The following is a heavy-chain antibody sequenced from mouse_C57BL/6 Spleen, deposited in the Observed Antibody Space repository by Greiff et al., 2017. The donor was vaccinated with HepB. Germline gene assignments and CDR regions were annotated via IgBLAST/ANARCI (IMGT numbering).Heavy chain of an antibody. CDR1: GYTFTSYW. Sequence: VQLQQSGAELVKPGASVKLSCKASGYTFTSYWMQWVKQRPGQGLEWIGEIDPSDSYTNYNQKFKGKATLTVDTSSSTAYMQLSSLTSEDSAVYYCARRNFKEDAMDYWGQGTSVTVSS. CDR2: IDPSDSYT. J-gene: IGHJ4*01. V-gene: IGHV1-50*01. CDR3: ARRNFKEDAMDY.